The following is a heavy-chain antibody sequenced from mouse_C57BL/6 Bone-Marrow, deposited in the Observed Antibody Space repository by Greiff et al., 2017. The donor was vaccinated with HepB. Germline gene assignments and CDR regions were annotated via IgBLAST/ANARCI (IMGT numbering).Heavy chain of an antibody. J-gene: IGHJ2*01. CDR3: ARDRLLLDY. CDR1: GFTFSSYA. V-gene: IGHV5-4*01. D-gene: IGHD2-3*01. Sequence: EVQGVESGGGLVKPGGSLKLSCAASGFTFSSYAMSWVRQTPEKRLEWVATISDGGSYTYYPDNVKGRFTISRDNAKNHLYLQMSHLKSEDTAMYYCARDRLLLDYWGQGTTLTVSS. CDR2: ISDGGSYT.